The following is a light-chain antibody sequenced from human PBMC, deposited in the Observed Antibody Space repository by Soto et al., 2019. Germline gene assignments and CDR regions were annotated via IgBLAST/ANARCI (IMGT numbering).Light chain of an antibody. V-gene: IGKV3-11*01. J-gene: IGKJ4*01. Sequence: EIVLRQSPDTLSLSPGERATLSCRASQTVDSYLVWYQQKPGQAPRLLIYDASIRATGIPARFTGSGPGTDFTLTISSLEPEDFAVYYCQHRSHWPPRTFGGGTKVEI. CDR1: QTVDSY. CDR2: DAS. CDR3: QHRSHWPPRT.